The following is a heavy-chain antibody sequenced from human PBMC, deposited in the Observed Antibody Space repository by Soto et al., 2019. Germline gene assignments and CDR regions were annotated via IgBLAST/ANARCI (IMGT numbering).Heavy chain of an antibody. V-gene: IGHV1-18*04. D-gene: IGHD5-18*01. Sequence: GASVKVSCKVSVSTFTRNGIGWVRQAPGQELAGLGCISTYNENIDSVRKLDDRLTIPTDRSTTTACVELRNLESDDTALDYCGYVGGYSTGDYSFDLWGQGTPVTVSS. CDR1: VSTFTRNG. CDR3: GYVGGYSTGDYSFDL. J-gene: IGHJ4*02. CDR2: ISTYNENI.